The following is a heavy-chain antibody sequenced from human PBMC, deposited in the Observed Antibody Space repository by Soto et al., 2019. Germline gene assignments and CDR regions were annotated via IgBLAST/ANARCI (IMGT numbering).Heavy chain of an antibody. Sequence: GGSLRLSCAASGFTFSSYAMSWVRQAPGKGLEWVSAISGSGGSTYYADSVKGRFTISRDNSKNTLYLQMNSLRAEDTAVYYCAKDGNSNDCTNGVCVSSGGYYGMDVWGQGTTVTVSS. CDR2: ISGSGGST. CDR1: GFTFSSYA. CDR3: AKDGNSNDCTNGVCVSSGGYYGMDV. D-gene: IGHD2-8*01. J-gene: IGHJ6*02. V-gene: IGHV3-23*01.